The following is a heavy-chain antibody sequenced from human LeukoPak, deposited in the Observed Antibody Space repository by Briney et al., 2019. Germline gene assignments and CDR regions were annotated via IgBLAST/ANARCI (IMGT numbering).Heavy chain of an antibody. CDR1: GFTFSSYE. CDR3: ARDPAGGSYYKFYYYYYMDV. D-gene: IGHD1-26*01. V-gene: IGHV3-48*03. CDR2: ISSSGSTI. Sequence: GGSLRLSCAASGFTFSSYEMNWVRQAPGKGLEWVSYISSSGSTIYYADSVKGRFTISRDNAKNSLYLQMNSLRAEDTAVYYCARDPAGGSYYKFYYYYYMDVWGKGTTVTVSS. J-gene: IGHJ6*03.